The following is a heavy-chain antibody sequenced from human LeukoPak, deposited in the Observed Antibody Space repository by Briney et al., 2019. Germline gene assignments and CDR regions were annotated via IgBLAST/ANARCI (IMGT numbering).Heavy chain of an antibody. Sequence: PSETLSLTCTVSGYSISSGYYWGWIRQPPGKGLEWIGSIYHSGSTYYNPSLKSRVTMSVDTSKNQFSLKLSSVTAADTAVYYCARATRDSGSYRFDYWGQGTLVTVSS. CDR1: GYSISSGYY. CDR3: ARATRDSGSYRFDY. D-gene: IGHD1-26*01. CDR2: IYHSGST. V-gene: IGHV4-38-2*02. J-gene: IGHJ4*02.